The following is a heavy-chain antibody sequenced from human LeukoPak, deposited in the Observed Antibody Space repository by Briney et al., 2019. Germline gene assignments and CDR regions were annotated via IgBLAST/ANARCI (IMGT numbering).Heavy chain of an antibody. CDR2: INHSGST. D-gene: IGHD2-2*01. Sequence: SETLSLTCAVYGGSFSGYYWSWIRQPPGKGLEWIGEINHSGSTNYNPSLKSRVTISVDTSKNQFSLKLSSVTAADTAVYYCARGIVVVVPAAMNLYYYYYMDVWGKGPRSPSP. CDR1: GGSFSGYY. V-gene: IGHV4-34*01. CDR3: ARGIVVVVPAAMNLYYYYYMDV. J-gene: IGHJ6*03.